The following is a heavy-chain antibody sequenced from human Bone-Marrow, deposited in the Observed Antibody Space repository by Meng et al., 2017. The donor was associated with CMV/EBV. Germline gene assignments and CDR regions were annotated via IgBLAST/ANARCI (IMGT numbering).Heavy chain of an antibody. V-gene: IGHV4-61*08. CDR3: VRVVVYDSSRFYRPAPDC. CDR1: GFSLSTSGVG. D-gene: IGHD3-22*01. CDR2: IYYSGST. J-gene: IGHJ4*02. Sequence: SGPTLVKPTQTLTLTCTFSGFSLSTSGVGVGWIRQPPGKGLEWIGYIYYSGSTNYNPSLKSRVTISVDTSKNQFSLKLSSVTAADTAVYYCVRVVVYDSSRFYRPAPDCWGQGTLVTVSS.